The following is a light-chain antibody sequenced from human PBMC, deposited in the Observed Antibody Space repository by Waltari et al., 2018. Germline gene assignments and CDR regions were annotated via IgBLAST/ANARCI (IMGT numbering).Light chain of an antibody. V-gene: IGLV1-40*01. Sequence: QSVLPQPPSVSGAPGQRVTISCTGSSSNIGAGYDVQWYQQLPGTAPKLVIYGNSNRPSGVPDRFSGSKSGTSASLAITGLQAEDEADYYCQSYDSSLSGSLFGGGTKLTVL. CDR1: SSNIGAGYD. CDR2: GNS. CDR3: QSYDSSLSGSL. J-gene: IGLJ2*01.